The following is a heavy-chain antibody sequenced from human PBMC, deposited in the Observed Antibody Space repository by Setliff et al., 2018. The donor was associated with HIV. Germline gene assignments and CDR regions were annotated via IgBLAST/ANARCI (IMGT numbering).Heavy chain of an antibody. CDR1: GYTFSSHG. J-gene: IGHJ4*02. V-gene: IGHV1-18*01. CDR3: ARRDTGWPYYFDY. CDR2: ITPDSGVT. Sequence: ASVKVSCKASGYTFSSHGISWLRQAPGQGLEWMGWITPDSGVTKYAQKLLGRVTMTTDTSANTVYMELRTLRSDDTAVYYCARRDTGWPYYFDYWGQGTLVTVSS. D-gene: IGHD6-19*01.